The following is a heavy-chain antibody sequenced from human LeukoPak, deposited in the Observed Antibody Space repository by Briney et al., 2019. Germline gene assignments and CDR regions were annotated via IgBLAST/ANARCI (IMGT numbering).Heavy chain of an antibody. CDR1: GYTFTSYG. D-gene: IGHD3-3*01. CDR2: ISAYSDNA. Sequence: ASVKVSCKASGYTFTSYGISWVRQAPGQGLEWMGWISAYSDNANYAQNLQGRVTMTTDTSTSTAYMELRSLRSDDTAVYYCARSGYMIFDYWGQGTLVTVSS. V-gene: IGHV1-18*01. J-gene: IGHJ4*02. CDR3: ARSGYMIFDY.